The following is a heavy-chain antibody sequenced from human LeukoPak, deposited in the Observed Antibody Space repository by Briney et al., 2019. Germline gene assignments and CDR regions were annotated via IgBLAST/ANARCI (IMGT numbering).Heavy chain of an antibody. CDR3: ARGYYYDSSGYPTNQYYFDY. CDR1: GYTFTGYY. D-gene: IGHD3-22*01. Sequence: ASVKVSCKASGYTFTGYYMHWVRQAPGQGLEWMGWINPNSGGTNYAQKFQGWVTMTRDTSISTAYMELSRLRSDDTAVYYCARGYYYDSSGYPTNQYYFDYWGQGTLVTVSS. V-gene: IGHV1-2*04. CDR2: INPNSGGT. J-gene: IGHJ4*02.